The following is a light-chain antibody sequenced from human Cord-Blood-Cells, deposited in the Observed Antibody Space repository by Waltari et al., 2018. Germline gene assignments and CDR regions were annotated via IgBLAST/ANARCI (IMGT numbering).Light chain of an antibody. CDR1: QSISSY. V-gene: IGKV1-39*01. CDR2: AAA. J-gene: IGKJ2*01. Sequence: DIQMTQSQSSPSASARDRVTITCRASQSISSYLNWNQQKPGKAPNLLIYAAASLQSGVPSRFSGSGSGTDFTLTIISLQPEDFATYYCQQSYITPYTFGQGTKLEIK. CDR3: QQSYITPYT.